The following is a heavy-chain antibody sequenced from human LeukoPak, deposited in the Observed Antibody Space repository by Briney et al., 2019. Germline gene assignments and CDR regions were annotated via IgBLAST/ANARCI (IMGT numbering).Heavy chain of an antibody. CDR3: ARDYLVSGYDWGSPKDYYFDY. V-gene: IGHV1-8*01. CDR1: GYTFTSYD. Sequence: GASVKVSCKASGYTFTSYDINWVRQATGQGLEWMGWMNPNSGNTGYAQKFQGRVTMTRNTSISTAYMELSSLRSEDTAVYYCARDYLVSGYDWGSPKDYYFDYWGQGTLVTVSS. CDR2: MNPNSGNT. D-gene: IGHD5-12*01. J-gene: IGHJ4*02.